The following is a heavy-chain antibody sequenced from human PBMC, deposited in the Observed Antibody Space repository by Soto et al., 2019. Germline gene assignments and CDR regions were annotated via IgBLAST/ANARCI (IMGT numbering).Heavy chain of an antibody. D-gene: IGHD4-17*01. CDR1: GFTFDDYA. J-gene: IGHJ4*02. CDR3: ARFRYGDYSRAVFDY. Sequence: PGGSLRLSCAASGFTFDDYAMHWVRQAPGKGLELVSGISWNSGSIGYVDSVKGRFTISRDNAKNSLYLQMNSLRAEDMALYFCARFRYGDYSRAVFDYWGQGTLVTVSS. CDR2: ISWNSGSI. V-gene: IGHV3-9*03.